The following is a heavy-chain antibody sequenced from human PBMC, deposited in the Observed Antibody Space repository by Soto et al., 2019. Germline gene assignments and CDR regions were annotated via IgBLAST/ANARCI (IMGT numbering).Heavy chain of an antibody. D-gene: IGHD1-1*01. CDR1: GGSIISSNW. J-gene: IGHJ4*02. CDR2: IFHSGST. V-gene: IGHV4-4*02. CDR3: ARERNWNGLDY. Sequence: SETLSLTCAVSGGSIISSNWWSWVRQPPGKGLEWIGEIFHSGSTNYNPSLKSRVTISVDKSKNQFSLKLSSVTAADTAVYYCARERNWNGLDYWGQGTLVTVSS.